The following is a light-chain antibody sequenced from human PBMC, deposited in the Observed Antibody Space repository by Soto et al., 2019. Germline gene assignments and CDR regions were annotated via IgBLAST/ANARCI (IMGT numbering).Light chain of an antibody. J-gene: IGKJ4*01. Sequence: EIVLTQSPATLSLSPGERATLSCRASQSVSSYLAWYQQKPGQAPRLLIYDASNRATGIPARFSGSGSGTDFTLTISSLEPEDFAVYYCKTRSNWPLAFGGGTKVDI. V-gene: IGKV3-11*01. CDR3: KTRSNWPLA. CDR2: DAS. CDR1: QSVSSY.